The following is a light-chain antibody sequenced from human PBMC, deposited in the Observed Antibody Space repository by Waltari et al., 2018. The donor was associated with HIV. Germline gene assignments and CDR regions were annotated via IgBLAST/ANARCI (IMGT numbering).Light chain of an antibody. V-gene: IGLV1-44*01. CDR3: ATWYDRLSGVV. J-gene: IGLJ2*01. Sequence: QSVLTQPPSASGTPGQRVTISCSGSYSDIGSNTVNWYQQVQGTAPKGVIYFNNQRPSGVPDRFSGSTSGTSASLAISGLQSEDEADYFCATWYDRLSGVVFGGGTKLTVL. CDR1: YSDIGSNT. CDR2: FNN.